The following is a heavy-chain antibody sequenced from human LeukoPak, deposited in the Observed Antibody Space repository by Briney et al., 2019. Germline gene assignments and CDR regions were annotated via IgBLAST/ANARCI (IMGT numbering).Heavy chain of an antibody. J-gene: IGHJ5*02. CDR1: GYTFTGYY. CDR3: ARSAIFWSGSVSDNWFDP. CDR2: INPNSGGT. V-gene: IGHV1-2*02. D-gene: IGHD3-3*01. Sequence: ASVKVSCKASGYTFTGYYMHWVRQAPGQGLEWMGWINPNSGGTNYAQKFQGRVTMTRDTSISTAYMELSRLRSDDTAAYYCARSAIFWSGSVSDNWFDPWGQGTLVTVSS.